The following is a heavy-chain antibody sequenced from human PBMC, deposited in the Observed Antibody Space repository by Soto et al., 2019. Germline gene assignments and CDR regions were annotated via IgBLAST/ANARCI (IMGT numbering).Heavy chain of an antibody. J-gene: IGHJ4*02. CDR1: GGSISSYY. CDR3: ARDVVVGGYSGHYFDY. D-gene: IGHD3-22*01. Sequence: PSETLSLTCTVSGGSISSYYWSWIRQPPGKGLEWIGYIYYSGSTNYNPSLKSRVTISVDTSKNQFSLKLSPVTAADTAVYYCARDVVVGGYSGHYFDYWGQGTLVTVSS. CDR2: IYYSGST. V-gene: IGHV4-59*01.